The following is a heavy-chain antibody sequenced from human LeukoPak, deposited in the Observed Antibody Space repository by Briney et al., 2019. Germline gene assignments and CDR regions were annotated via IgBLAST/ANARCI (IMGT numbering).Heavy chain of an antibody. J-gene: IGHJ6*02. CDR2: IYYSGST. CDR3: ARGEVCHSGYDLSCDYYYGMDV. CDR1: GGSISSYY. Sequence: SETLSLTCTVSGGSISSYYWSWIRQPPGKGLEWIGYIYYSGSTNYNPSLKSRVTISVDTSKNQFSLKLSSVTAADTAVYYCARGEVCHSGYDLSCDYYYGMDVWGQGTTVTVSS. V-gene: IGHV4-59*01. D-gene: IGHD5-12*01.